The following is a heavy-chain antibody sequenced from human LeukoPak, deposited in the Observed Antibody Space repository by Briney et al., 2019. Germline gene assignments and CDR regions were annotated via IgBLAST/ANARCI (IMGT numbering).Heavy chain of an antibody. CDR1: GGSISSYY. CDR2: IYTSGST. J-gene: IGHJ5*02. Sequence: SETLSLTCTVSGGSISSYYWSWIRQPAGKGLEWIGRIYTSGSTNYSPSLKSRVTMSVDTSKNQFSLKLSSVTAADTAVHYCGGLREYNWFDPWGQGTLVTVSS. V-gene: IGHV4-4*07. D-gene: IGHD5-12*01. CDR3: GGLREYNWFDP.